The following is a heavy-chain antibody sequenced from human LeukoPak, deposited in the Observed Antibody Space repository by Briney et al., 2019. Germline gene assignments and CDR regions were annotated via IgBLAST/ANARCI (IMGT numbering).Heavy chain of an antibody. CDR3: ARDFPTYYYYMDV. CDR2: ISAYNDNT. V-gene: IGHV1-18*01. J-gene: IGHJ6*03. CDR1: GYTFTSYA. Sequence: ASVKVSCKASGYTFTSYAISWVRQAPGQGLEWMGWISAYNDNTNYAQKLQGRVTMTTDTSTSTAYMELRSLRSDDTAVYYCARDFPTYYYYMDVWGKGTTVTVSS.